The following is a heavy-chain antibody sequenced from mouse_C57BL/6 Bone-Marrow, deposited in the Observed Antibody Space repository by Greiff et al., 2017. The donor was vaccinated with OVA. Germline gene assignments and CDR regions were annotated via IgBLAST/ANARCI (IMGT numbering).Heavy chain of an antibody. J-gene: IGHJ2*01. CDR2: IHPNSGST. V-gene: IGHV1-64*01. D-gene: IGHD2-1*01. CDR1: GYTFTSYW. CDR3: ARYGNYGY. Sequence: VHLVESGAELVKPGASVKLSCKASGYTFTSYWMHWVKQRPGQGLEWIGMIHPNSGSTNYNEKFKSKATLTVDKSSSTAYMQLSSLTSEDSAVYYCARYGNYGYWGQGTTLTVSS.